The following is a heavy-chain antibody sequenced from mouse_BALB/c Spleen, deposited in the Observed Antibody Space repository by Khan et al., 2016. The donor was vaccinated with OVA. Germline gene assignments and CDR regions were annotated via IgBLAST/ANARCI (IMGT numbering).Heavy chain of an antibody. CDR1: GYSITSGYY. CDR2: ISYDGRN. Sequence: EVQLVESGPGLVKPSQSLSLTCSVTGYSITSGYYWSWIRQFPGNKLEWMGSISYDGRNNYNPSLKSRITIARDTSKNQFFLKLNSVTTEDTATYYCTRYYYGDSLWFAYWGQGTLVTVPA. J-gene: IGHJ3*01. CDR3: TRYYYGDSLWFAY. D-gene: IGHD2-13*01. V-gene: IGHV3-6*02.